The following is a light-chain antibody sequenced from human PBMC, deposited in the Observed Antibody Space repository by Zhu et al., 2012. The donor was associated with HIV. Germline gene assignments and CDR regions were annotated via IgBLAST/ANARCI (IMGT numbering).Light chain of an antibody. CDR1: QTVSSSY. J-gene: IGKJ4*01. CDR2: GAS. CDR3: QHYGSSFFT. Sequence: EIVLTQSPGTLSLSPGERATLSRRASQTVSSSYLAWYHQKPGQAPRLLIYGASTRATGIPDRFSGSGSGTDFTLTISRLEPEDFAVYYCQHYGSSFFTFGGGTKVEIK. V-gene: IGKV3-20*01.